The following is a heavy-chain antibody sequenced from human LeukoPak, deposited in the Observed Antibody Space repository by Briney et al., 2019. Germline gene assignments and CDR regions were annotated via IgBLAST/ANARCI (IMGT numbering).Heavy chain of an antibody. CDR2: ISGSGENT. Sequence: GGSLRLSCAASGFTFNNYAMSWVRQAPGKGLEWVSAISGSGENTYYADSVKGRFTISRDKSKNTLHLQMNSLRAEDTAVYYCAHDLPDSRESLTGHWFDPRGQGTLVTVSS. J-gene: IGHJ5*02. CDR1: GFTFNNYA. CDR3: AHDLPDSRESLTGHWFDP. V-gene: IGHV3-23*01. D-gene: IGHD2-15*01.